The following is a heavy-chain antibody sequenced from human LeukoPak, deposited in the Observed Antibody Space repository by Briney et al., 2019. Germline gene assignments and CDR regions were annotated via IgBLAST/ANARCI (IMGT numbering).Heavy chain of an antibody. V-gene: IGHV4-34*01. Sequence: SETLSLTCAVSGGSFSGYYWSWIRQPPGKGLEWIGEINHSGSTNYNPSLKSRVTISVDTSNNQFSLKLSSVTVADTVVYYCARGLLGYCTKGVCPNYYYMDVWGKGTTVTVSS. D-gene: IGHD2-8*01. CDR3: ARGLLGYCTKGVCPNYYYMDV. CDR1: GGSFSGYY. CDR2: INHSGST. J-gene: IGHJ6*03.